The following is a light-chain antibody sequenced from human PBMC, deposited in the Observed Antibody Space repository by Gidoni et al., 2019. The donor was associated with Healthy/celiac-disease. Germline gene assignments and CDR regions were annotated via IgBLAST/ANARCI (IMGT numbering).Light chain of an antibody. Sequence: QSVLTQPPSASGTPGQRVTISCSGSSSNLGSNTVNWYQQLPVPAPKTLIYLNNQRPSVVPDRFPGSKSGTSASLAISGLQSEDESDYYCAAWDDSLNCYVFGTGTKVTV. CDR1: SSNLGSNT. V-gene: IGLV1-44*01. J-gene: IGLJ1*01. CDR2: LNN. CDR3: AAWDDSLNCYV.